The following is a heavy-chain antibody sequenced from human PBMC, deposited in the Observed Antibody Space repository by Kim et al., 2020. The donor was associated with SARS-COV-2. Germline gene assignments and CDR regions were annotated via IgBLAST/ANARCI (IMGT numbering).Heavy chain of an antibody. CDR1: GGSISSDGYS. CDR3: GRGVRYCSSTSCYNDDWFDP. J-gene: IGHJ5*02. D-gene: IGHD2-2*02. Sequence: SETLSLTCAVSGGSISSDGYSWSWIRQPPGKDLEGIVYIYHSGSNYYNPTRRSRVTISVDRSKNQFSLKLSSVTAADTDVYYCGRGVRYCSSTSCYNDDWFDPWRQRTLVSVSS. V-gene: IGHV4-30-2*01. CDR2: IYHSGSN.